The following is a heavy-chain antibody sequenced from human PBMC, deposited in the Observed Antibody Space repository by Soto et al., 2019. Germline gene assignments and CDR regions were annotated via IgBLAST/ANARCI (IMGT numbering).Heavy chain of an antibody. J-gene: IGHJ5*02. D-gene: IGHD6-6*01. V-gene: IGHV4-30-4*01. CDR1: GGSISSGDYY. CDR2: IYHSGST. Sequence: QVQLQESGPGLVKPSQTLSLTCTVSGGSISSGDYYWSWIRQPPGKGLEWIGYIYHSGSTYYNPSLKCRVPISVATSKTQFSLKLSSVTAADTAVYYCARERPDGARLDPWGQGTLVTVSS. CDR3: ARERPDGARLDP.